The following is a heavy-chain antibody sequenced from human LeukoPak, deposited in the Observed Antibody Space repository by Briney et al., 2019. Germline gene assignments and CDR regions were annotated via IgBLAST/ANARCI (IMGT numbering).Heavy chain of an antibody. CDR3: ARDYYDSRGEAFDI. Sequence: SETLSLTCTVSGDSIGSHYWSWIRQPPGKGLVWIGYIFYVGSTNYNPSLKSRVTISVDTSKNQFSLKLNSVTAADTAVYYCARDYYDSRGEAFDIWGQGTMVTVSS. V-gene: IGHV4-59*11. D-gene: IGHD3-22*01. CDR1: GDSIGSHY. CDR2: IFYVGST. J-gene: IGHJ3*02.